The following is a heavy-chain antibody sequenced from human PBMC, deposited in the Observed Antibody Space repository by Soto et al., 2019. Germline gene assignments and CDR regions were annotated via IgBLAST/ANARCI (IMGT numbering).Heavy chain of an antibody. D-gene: IGHD3-10*01. V-gene: IGHV1-18*01. CDR2: ISTYNGNT. CDR3: AMGGSRLQSFGEFITAVRPQNYVDH. Sequence: QVQLVQSGAEVKKPGASVRVSCKASGYTFNNYGISWVRQAPGQGLEWMGWISTYNGNTNYGQEFQGRGTMTTDTSTSTDYMELRSLRSDDTAVYYCAMGGSRLQSFGEFITAVRPQNYVDHWGQGTLGTVSS. CDR1: GYTFNNYG. J-gene: IGHJ4*02.